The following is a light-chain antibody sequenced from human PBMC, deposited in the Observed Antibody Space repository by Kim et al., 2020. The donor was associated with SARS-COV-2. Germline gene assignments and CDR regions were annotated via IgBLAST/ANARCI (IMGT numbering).Light chain of an antibody. Sequence: IVMTQSPDSLAVSLGERATLNCKSSQTVLYNSNNKNYLAWYQQKPGQAPKLLIYWASIRESGVSDRFSGSGSETDFTLTISSLQAEDVAVYYCQQYYSTPPSFGQRTKLEI. CDR1: QTVLYNSNNKNY. CDR3: QQYYSTPPS. J-gene: IGKJ2*03. CDR2: WAS. V-gene: IGKV4-1*01.